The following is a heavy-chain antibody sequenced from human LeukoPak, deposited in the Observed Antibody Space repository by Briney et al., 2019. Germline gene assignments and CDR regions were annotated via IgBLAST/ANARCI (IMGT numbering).Heavy chain of an antibody. Sequence: GGSLTLTCPASGFSFSKYCFHWVRPPAAGGLVWVSRTNEHGTIINYADSVKGRFTISRDNAKNTLYLQMNSLRTEDSALYYCVVDLSGSADYWGQGTLVTVSS. CDR1: GFSFSKYC. J-gene: IGHJ4*02. D-gene: IGHD3-10*01. CDR2: TNEHGTII. CDR3: VVDLSGSADY. V-gene: IGHV3-74*01.